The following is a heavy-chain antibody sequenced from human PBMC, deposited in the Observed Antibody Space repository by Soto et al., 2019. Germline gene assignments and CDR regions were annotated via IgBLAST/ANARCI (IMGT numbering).Heavy chain of an antibody. V-gene: IGHV4-30-4*08. D-gene: IGHD3-22*01. CDR1: CGSIRIVVYY. CDR2: IYYSGST. CDR3: ARARLYYYDQR. Sequence: PSETLSLTCAVSCGSIRIVVYYWILLRQLPGKGLEWIGYIYYSGSTYYNPSLKSRVTISVDTSKNQFSLKLSSVTAADTAVYYCARARLYYYDQRWGQGTLVTVSS. J-gene: IGHJ4*02.